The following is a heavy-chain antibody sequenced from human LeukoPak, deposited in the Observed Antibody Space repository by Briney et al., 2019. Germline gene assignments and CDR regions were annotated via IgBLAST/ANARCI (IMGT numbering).Heavy chain of an antibody. CDR1: GGSFSSYY. V-gene: IGHV4-59*01. CDR3: ARRPESGFDP. CDR2: IYYSGST. J-gene: IGHJ5*02. Sequence: SETLSLTCAVYGGSFSSYYWSWIRQPPGKGLEWIGYIYYSGSTNYNPSLKSRVTISVDTSKNQFSLKLSSVTAADTAVYYCARRPESGFDPWGQGTLVTVSS.